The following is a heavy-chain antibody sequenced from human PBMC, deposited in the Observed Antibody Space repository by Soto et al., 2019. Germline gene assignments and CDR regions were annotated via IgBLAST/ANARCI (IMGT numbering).Heavy chain of an antibody. Sequence: QVRLVESGGGVVQPGTYMEVSCDASGFTFNHYGIHWVRQAPGKGLEWVAYISYDGRDRYFADSVKGRFTISRDTSENTVALQLYSLRPEDTAVYYCAKAGEDFDNSGYLDSWGQGTLVTVS. CDR3: AKAGEDFDNSGYLDS. D-gene: IGHD3-22*01. CDR2: ISYDGRDR. J-gene: IGHJ4*02. V-gene: IGHV3-30*18. CDR1: GFTFNHYG.